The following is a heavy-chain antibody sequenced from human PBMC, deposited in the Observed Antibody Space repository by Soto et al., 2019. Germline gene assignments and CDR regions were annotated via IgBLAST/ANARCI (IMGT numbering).Heavy chain of an antibody. D-gene: IGHD3-22*01. V-gene: IGHV4-4*07. Sequence: QVQLQESGPGLVKPSETLSLTCTVSGGSISSYYWSWIRQPAGKGLEWIGRIYTSGSTNNNPSLKSRVTMSVDTSKNQFSLKLSSVTAVDTAVYYCARAPITMIPYYGMDVWGQGTTVTVSS. CDR3: ARAPITMIPYYGMDV. J-gene: IGHJ6*02. CDR1: GGSISSYY. CDR2: IYTSGST.